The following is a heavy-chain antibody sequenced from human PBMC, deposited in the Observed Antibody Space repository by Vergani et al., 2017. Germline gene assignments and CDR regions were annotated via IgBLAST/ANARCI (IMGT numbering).Heavy chain of an antibody. V-gene: IGHV1-69*02. J-gene: IGHJ4*02. D-gene: IGHD6-19*01. Sequence: QVQLVQSGAEVKKPGSSVKVSCKASGGTFSSYTISWVRQAPGQGLEWMGRIIPILGIANYAQKFQGRVTITADKSTSTAYMELSSLRSEDTAVYYCAGGGWGSGCYGRLGYWGQGTLVTVSS. CDR2: IIPILGIA. CDR3: AGGGWGSGCYGRLGY. CDR1: GGTFSSYT.